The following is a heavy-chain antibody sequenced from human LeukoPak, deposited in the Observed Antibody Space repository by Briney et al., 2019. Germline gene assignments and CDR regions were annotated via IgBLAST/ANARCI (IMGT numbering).Heavy chain of an antibody. CDR2: IYSSGST. J-gene: IGHJ4*02. CDR1: GDSIRSYY. V-gene: IGHV4-4*07. Sequence: PSETLSLTCSVSGDSIRSYYWSWIRQPAGKVLEWIGRIYSSGSTNYNPSLKSRGTMSVDTSKNQVSLKLTSVTAADTAVYYCARESGSYSRIEYWGQGTLVTVSS. CDR3: ARESGSYSRIEY. D-gene: IGHD1-26*01.